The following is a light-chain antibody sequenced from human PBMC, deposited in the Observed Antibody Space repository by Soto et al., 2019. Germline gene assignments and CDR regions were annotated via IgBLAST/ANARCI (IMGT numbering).Light chain of an antibody. J-gene: IGKJ1*01. CDR2: GAS. V-gene: IGKV3-20*01. CDR3: QQYGSSPGT. CDR1: QSVNNNY. Sequence: EIVLTQSPGTLSLSPGERATLSCRASQSVNNNYLAWYQQKPGQAPRLLINGASSRATGIPDWFSGSGSGTDFTLTITRLEPEDFAVYYCQQYGSSPGTFGQGTKVEIK.